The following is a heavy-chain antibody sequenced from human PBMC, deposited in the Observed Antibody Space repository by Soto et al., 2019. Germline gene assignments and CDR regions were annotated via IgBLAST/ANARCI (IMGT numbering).Heavy chain of an antibody. J-gene: IGHJ4*02. CDR2: INMDGSVT. CDR3: ARGPRGVYGNDY. Sequence: EVQLVESGGGLVQPGGSLRLSCVASGFTFSSDWMHWVRQGAGKGLVWVSRINMDGSVTNYADSVKGRFTISRDNAKNTVYLQMTSLRVADTAVYYCARGPRGVYGNDYWGQGALVTVSS. V-gene: IGHV3-74*01. CDR1: GFTFSSDW. D-gene: IGHD2-8*02.